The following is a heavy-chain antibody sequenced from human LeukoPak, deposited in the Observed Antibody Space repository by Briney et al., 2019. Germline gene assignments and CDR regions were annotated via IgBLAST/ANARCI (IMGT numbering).Heavy chain of an antibody. CDR1: GDSVSNKNGA. Sequence: SQTLSLTCDVSGDSVSNKNGAWNWIRQSPSRGLEWLGGTYFRSEWHTDYAVSVKGRIAITADTSKNQFSLQLASVTPEDTAVYYCASGWALSWGQGSLVTVSS. V-gene: IGHV6-1*01. CDR2: TYFRSEWHT. D-gene: IGHD1-26*01. J-gene: IGHJ5*02. CDR3: ASGWALS.